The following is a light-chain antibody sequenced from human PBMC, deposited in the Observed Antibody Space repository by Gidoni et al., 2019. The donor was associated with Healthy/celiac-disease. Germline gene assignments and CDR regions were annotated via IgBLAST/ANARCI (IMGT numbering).Light chain of an antibody. J-gene: IGKJ2*01. V-gene: IGKV3-15*01. Sequence: ELVMTQSPATLSVSPGERATLSCSASQSVSSNLSWYQQQPGQAPRLLSYGSSTRATGIPARFSGSGSGTEFTLTISSLQSEDFAVYYGQQYNNWPSTFGQGTKLEIK. CDR1: QSVSSN. CDR3: QQYNNWPST. CDR2: GSS.